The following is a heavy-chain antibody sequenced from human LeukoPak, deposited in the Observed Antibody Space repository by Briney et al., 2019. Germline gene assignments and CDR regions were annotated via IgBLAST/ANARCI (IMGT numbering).Heavy chain of an antibody. J-gene: IGHJ4*02. CDR2: FDPEDGGT. V-gene: IGHV1-24*01. Sequence: ASVKVSCKVSGYTLTELSMHWVRQAPGKGLEWMGGFDPEDGGTIYAQKFQGRVTMTEDTSTDTAYMELSSLRSEDTAVYYCATSITGTNNLPFDYWGQGTLVTVSS. D-gene: IGHD1-20*01. CDR1: GYTLTELS. CDR3: ATSITGTNNLPFDY.